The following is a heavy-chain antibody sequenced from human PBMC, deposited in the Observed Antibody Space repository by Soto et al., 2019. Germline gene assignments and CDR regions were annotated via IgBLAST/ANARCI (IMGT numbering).Heavy chain of an antibody. CDR2: FDSEDGKI. CDR1: GHTLTDFS. V-gene: IGHV1-24*01. Sequence: QVQLVRSGAEVKKLGASVKVSCKVYGHTLTDFSMRWVRQAPGKGLELMGGFDSEDGKISYVQKFQGRVTMTEDTSSDTAYMELSGLRSEDTAVYYCAAGGTRWLQSPLDYWGQGTLVTVSS. CDR3: AAGGTRWLQSPLDY. D-gene: IGHD1-1*01. J-gene: IGHJ4*02.